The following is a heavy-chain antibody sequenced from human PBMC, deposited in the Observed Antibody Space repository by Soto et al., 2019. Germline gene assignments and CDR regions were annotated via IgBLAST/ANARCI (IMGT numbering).Heavy chain of an antibody. V-gene: IGHV4-31*03. CDR3: ARAPLYPDY. Sequence: QVQLQESGPGLVKPSQTLSLTCTVSGGSISNGGYYWSWIRQHPGQGLEWIGYIYYSGSTYYNPSHTRRVTISVDTSKNQFSLNLTSVTAADTAVYYCARAPLYPDYWGKGTLVTVSS. J-gene: IGHJ4*02. CDR1: GGSISNGGYY. CDR2: IYYSGST. D-gene: IGHD2-2*02.